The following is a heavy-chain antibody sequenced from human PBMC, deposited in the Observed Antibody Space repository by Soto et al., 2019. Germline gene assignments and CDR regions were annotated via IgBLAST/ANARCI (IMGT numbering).Heavy chain of an antibody. D-gene: IGHD1-26*01. Sequence: EVQLVESGGGLVKPGGSLRLSCAASGFTFSSYSMNWVRQAPGKGLEWVSSISSSSSYIYYADSVKGRFTISRDNAKNSLYLQMNSLRAEDTAVYYCARDRLGGKKNVGGRYWRQGTLVTVSS. V-gene: IGHV3-21*01. CDR2: ISSSSSYI. J-gene: IGHJ4*02. CDR1: GFTFSSYS. CDR3: ARDRLGGKKNVGGRY.